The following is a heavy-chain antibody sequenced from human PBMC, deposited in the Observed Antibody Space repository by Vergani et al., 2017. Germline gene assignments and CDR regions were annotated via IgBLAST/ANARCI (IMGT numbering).Heavy chain of an antibody. CDR3: ARVLDSSYYHSHYYYYGMDV. D-gene: IGHD3-3*01. V-gene: IGHV4-34*11. CDR1: GGSFSGYY. J-gene: IGHJ6*02. CDR2: IYYSGST. Sequence: QVQLQQWGAGLLKPSETLSLTCAVYGGSFSGYYWSWIRQPPGXGLEWIGYIYYSGSTNYNPSLKSRVTISVDTSKNQFSLKLSSVTAADTAVYYCARVLDSSYYHSHYYYYGMDVWGQGTTVTVSS.